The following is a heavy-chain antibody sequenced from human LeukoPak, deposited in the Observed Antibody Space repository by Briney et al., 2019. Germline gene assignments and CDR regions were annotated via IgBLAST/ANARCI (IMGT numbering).Heavy chain of an antibody. J-gene: IGHJ3*02. V-gene: IGHV3-30*18. CDR2: ISYDGSNK. D-gene: IGHD5-18*01. CDR1: GFTFSSYG. CDR3: AKDLRGGYSYVNDVFDI. Sequence: GGSLRLSCAASGFTFSSYGMHWVRQAPGKGLEWVAVISYDGSNKYYADSVKGRFTISRDNSKNTLYLQMNSLRAEDTAMYYCAKDLRGGYSYVNDVFDIWGQGTMVTVSS.